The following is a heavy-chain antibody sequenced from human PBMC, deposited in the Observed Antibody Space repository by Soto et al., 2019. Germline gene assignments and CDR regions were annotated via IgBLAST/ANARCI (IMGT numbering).Heavy chain of an antibody. CDR1: GFTFSIYS. Sequence: GGSLRLSCAASGFTFSIYSMNWVRQAQGKGLEWVSSISSSSSYIYYADSVKGRFTISRDNAKNSLYLQMNSLRAEDTAVYYCARVDGYSYGFDYWGQGTLVTVSS. CDR3: ARVDGYSYGFDY. V-gene: IGHV3-21*01. CDR2: ISSSSSYI. D-gene: IGHD5-18*01. J-gene: IGHJ4*02.